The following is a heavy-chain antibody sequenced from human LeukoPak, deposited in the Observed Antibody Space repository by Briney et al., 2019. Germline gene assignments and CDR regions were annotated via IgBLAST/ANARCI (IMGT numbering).Heavy chain of an antibody. D-gene: IGHD4-11*01. Sequence: SETLSLTCTVSGGSISSSYWSWIRQPPGKGLEWIGYTHYSGNTNYNASPKSRVTISVDMSKNQFSLKLNSVTAADTAVYYCARQGPLTTAVTTRTNPFDYWGQGTLVTVSS. V-gene: IGHV4-59*08. CDR3: ARQGPLTTAVTTRTNPFDY. CDR1: GGSISSSY. CDR2: THYSGNT. J-gene: IGHJ4*02.